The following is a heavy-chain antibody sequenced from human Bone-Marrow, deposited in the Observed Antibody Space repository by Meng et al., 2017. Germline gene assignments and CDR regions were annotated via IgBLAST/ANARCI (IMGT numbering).Heavy chain of an antibody. D-gene: IGHD3-3*01. CDR3: ARQGFLEWLLYRGNWFDP. J-gene: IGHJ5*02. V-gene: IGHV4-39*01. CDR2: IYYSGST. Sequence: QLQLQESGPGLVKPSETLSLTCTVSGCSISSSSYYWGWIRQPPGKGLEWIGSIYYSGSTYYYPSLKSRVTISVDTSKNQFSLKLSSVTAADTAVYYCARQGFLEWLLYRGNWFDPWGQGTLVTVSS. CDR1: GCSISSSSYY.